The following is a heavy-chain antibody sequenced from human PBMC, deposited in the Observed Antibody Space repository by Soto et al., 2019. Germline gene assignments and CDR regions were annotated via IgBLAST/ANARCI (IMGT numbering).Heavy chain of an antibody. CDR2: ISGSGNNT. Sequence: EVQLLESGGGLVQPGGSLRLSCAASGFPFSNYAMTWARPAPGKGLEWVSVISGSGNNTYQADSVKGRFTISRDNSKNTLYLPMSSLRAEDSAVYCCAKVTVPVLEWLARYYFDYWGQGALVTVSS. J-gene: IGHJ4*02. D-gene: IGHD3-3*01. CDR1: GFPFSNYA. CDR3: AKVTVPVLEWLARYYFDY. V-gene: IGHV3-23*01.